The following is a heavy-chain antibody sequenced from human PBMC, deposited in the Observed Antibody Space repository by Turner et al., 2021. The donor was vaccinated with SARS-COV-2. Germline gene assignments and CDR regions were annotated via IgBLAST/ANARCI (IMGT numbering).Heavy chain of an antibody. V-gene: IGHV1-69*10. CDR2: IIPILGIA. J-gene: IGHJ3*02. D-gene: IGHD1-26*01. Sequence: QVQLVQSGAEVTKPGSSVKVSCKASGGTFSSYAISWVRQAPGQGLEWMGGIIPILGIANYAQNFQGRVTITADKSTSTAYMELSSLRSEDTAVYYCARRHSGNYDAFDIWGQGTMVTVSS. CDR1: GGTFSSYA. CDR3: ARRHSGNYDAFDI.